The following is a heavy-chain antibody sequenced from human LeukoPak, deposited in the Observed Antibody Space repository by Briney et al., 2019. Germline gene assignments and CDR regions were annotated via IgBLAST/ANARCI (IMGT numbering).Heavy chain of an antibody. D-gene: IGHD3-9*01. CDR2: IISSGAIT. CDR3: AKDPPKVPFVTGFDHVP. V-gene: IGHV3-23*01. J-gene: IGHJ5*02. CDR1: GFTFSNYA. Sequence: GGSLRLSCAASGFTFSNYAMTWVRQAPGKGLEWVSSIISSGAITYHADSVKGRFTISRDNSKSTLYLQMTSLRAEDSAVYYCAKDPPKVPFVTGFDHVPWGQGTLVTVSS.